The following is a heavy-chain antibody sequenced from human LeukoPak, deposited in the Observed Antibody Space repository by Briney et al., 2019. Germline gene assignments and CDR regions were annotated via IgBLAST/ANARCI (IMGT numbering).Heavy chain of an antibody. CDR2: IYYSGST. CDR3: ARVRYYDSSGYYYVAFDI. Sequence: PSQTLSLTCTVSGASISSGDYYWSWIRQPPGKGLEWIGYIYYSGSTYYNPSLKSRVTISVDTSKNQFSLKLSSVTAADTAVYYCARVRYYDSSGYYYVAFDIWGQGTMVTVSS. J-gene: IGHJ3*02. D-gene: IGHD3-22*01. CDR1: GASISSGDYY. V-gene: IGHV4-30-4*08.